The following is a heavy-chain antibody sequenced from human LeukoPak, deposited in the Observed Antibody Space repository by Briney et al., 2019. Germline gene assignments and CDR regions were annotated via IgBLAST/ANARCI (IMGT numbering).Heavy chain of an antibody. CDR1: GGSISSYY. J-gene: IGHJ4*02. D-gene: IGHD3-3*01. CDR3: ARASLITIFGVVIIEYFDY. V-gene: IGHV4-59*01. Sequence: SETLSLTCTVSGGSISSYYWSWIRQPPGKGLEWIGYIYYSGSTNYNPSLKSRVTISVDTSKNQFSPKLSSVTAADTAVYYCARASLITIFGVVIIEYFDYWGQGTLVTVSS. CDR2: IYYSGST.